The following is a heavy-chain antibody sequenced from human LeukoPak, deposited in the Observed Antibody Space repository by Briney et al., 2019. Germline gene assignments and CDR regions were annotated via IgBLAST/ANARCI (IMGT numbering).Heavy chain of an antibody. V-gene: IGHV4-59*08. CDR3: ARRGWELYYFDY. D-gene: IGHD1-26*01. J-gene: IGHJ4*02. CDR2: IYYSGST. Sequence: SETLSLTCTVSGGSISSYYWSWIRQPPGKGLEWIGYIYYSGSTNYNPSLKSRVTISVDTSKNQFSLKLSSVTAADTAVYYCARRGWELYYFDYWGQGTLVTVSS. CDR1: GGSISSYY.